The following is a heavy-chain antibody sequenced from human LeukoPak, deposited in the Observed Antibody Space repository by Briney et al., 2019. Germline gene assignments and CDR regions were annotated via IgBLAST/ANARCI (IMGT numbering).Heavy chain of an antibody. J-gene: IGHJ6*02. V-gene: IGHV4-34*01. CDR2: MNPSGST. D-gene: IGHD1-1*01. CDR3: ARHTTSHYGMDV. Sequence: TSETLSLTCAVYGGSFSGYYWTWIRQTPEKGLEWIGEMNPSGSTNYNPSLKSRVTISVDTSKNQFSLKLSSVTAADTAVYYCARHTTSHYGMDVWGQGTTVTVSS. CDR1: GGSFSGYY.